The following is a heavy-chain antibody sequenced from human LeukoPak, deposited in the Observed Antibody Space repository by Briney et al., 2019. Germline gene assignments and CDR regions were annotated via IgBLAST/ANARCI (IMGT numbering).Heavy chain of an antibody. CDR1: GFTVTRTS. J-gene: IGHJ3*02. Sequence: PGGSLRLSCAASGFTVTRTSMTWVRQAPEKGLEWVSIVYSGGSTYHADSLKGRFTVSRDDSKNTVYFQMNNLRAEDTAMYYCARDTVDDSLDIWGQGTMVTVSS. D-gene: IGHD4-11*01. CDR3: ARDTVDDSLDI. CDR2: VYSGGST. V-gene: IGHV3-53*01.